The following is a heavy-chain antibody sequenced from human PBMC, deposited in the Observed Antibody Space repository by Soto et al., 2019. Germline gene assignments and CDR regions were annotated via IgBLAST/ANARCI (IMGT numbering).Heavy chain of an antibody. J-gene: IGHJ6*02. V-gene: IGHV1-69*06. D-gene: IGHD2-21*02. Sequence: QVQLVQSGAEVKKPGSSVKVSCKASGGTFSSYAISSVRQAPGQGVEWMGGFIPIFGTANYAQKFQGRVTITADKYTSTASMELSSLRSESKAVNYCARATSAFVVVTAIDYYCMEVWSQGTPVTVSS. CDR2: FIPIFGTA. CDR3: ARATSAFVVVTAIDYYCMEV. CDR1: GGTFSSYA.